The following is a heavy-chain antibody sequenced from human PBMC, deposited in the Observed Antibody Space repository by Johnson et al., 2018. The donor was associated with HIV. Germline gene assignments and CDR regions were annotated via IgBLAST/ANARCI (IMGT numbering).Heavy chain of an antibody. J-gene: IGHJ3*02. CDR1: GFTVSSNY. CDR3: AKGLLIAAARDAFDI. Sequence: VQLVESGGGVVQPGGSLRLSCAASGFTVSSNYISWVRQAPGKGLEWVSVFYSGGDTYYSDSVMGRFTISRDTSKNTLYLQMNSLRAEDTAVYYCAKGLLIAAARDAFDIWGQGTMVTVSS. V-gene: IGHV3-66*01. CDR2: FYSGGDT. D-gene: IGHD6-13*01.